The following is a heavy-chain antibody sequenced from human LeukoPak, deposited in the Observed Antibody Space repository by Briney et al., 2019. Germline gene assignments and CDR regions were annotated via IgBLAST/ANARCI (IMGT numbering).Heavy chain of an antibody. CDR1: GGSFSGHY. CDR3: ARKSRRAHAFDI. CDR2: INHSGST. V-gene: IGHV4-34*01. Sequence: SETLSLTCAVYGGSFSGHYWSWIRQPPGKGLEWIGEINHSGSTNYNPSLKSRVTISVDTSKNQFSLKLSSVTAADTAVYYCARKSRRAHAFDIWGQGTMVTVSS. J-gene: IGHJ3*02.